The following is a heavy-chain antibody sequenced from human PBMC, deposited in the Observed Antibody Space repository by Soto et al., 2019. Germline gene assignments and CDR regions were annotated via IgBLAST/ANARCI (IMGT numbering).Heavy chain of an antibody. CDR3: AKASYYYDNSGPSDY. CDR2: ISGSGGST. V-gene: IGHV3-23*01. J-gene: IGHJ4*02. D-gene: IGHD3-22*01. Sequence: GGSLRLSCAASGFTFSSYAMSWVRQAPGKGLEWVSAISGSGGSTYYADSVKGRFTISRDNSKNTLYLQMNSLRAEDTAVYYCAKASYYYDNSGPSDYWGQGTLVTVSS. CDR1: GFTFSSYA.